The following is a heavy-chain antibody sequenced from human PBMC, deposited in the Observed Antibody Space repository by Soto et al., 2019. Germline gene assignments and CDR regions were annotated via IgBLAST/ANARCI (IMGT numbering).Heavy chain of an antibody. D-gene: IGHD7-27*01. Sequence: QVKLVQSGAEVKKPGASVKVSCKASGYTFTSYAISWVRQAPGQGLEWMGWISAYNGNTNYAQKLQGRVTMTAETATSTADMELRSLRSDDTAVYYCARDNPPLGVWGQGTTVTVSS. CDR3: ARDNPPLGV. J-gene: IGHJ6*01. V-gene: IGHV1-18*01. CDR2: ISAYNGNT. CDR1: GYTFTSYA.